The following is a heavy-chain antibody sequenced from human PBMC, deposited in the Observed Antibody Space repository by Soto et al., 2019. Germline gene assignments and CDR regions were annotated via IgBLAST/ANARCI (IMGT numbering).Heavy chain of an antibody. CDR2: INHSGST. J-gene: IGHJ6*02. CDR3: ARNWNYVYGMDV. Sequence: ASETLSLTCAVYGGSFGGYYWSWIRQPPGKGLEWIGEINHSGSTNYNPSLKSRVTISVDTSKNQFSLKLSSVTAADTAVYYCARNWNYVYGMDVWGQGTTVTVSS. CDR1: GGSFGGYY. V-gene: IGHV4-34*01. D-gene: IGHD1-1*01.